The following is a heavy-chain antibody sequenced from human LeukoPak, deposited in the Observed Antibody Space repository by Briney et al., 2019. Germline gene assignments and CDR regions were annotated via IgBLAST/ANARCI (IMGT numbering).Heavy chain of an antibody. J-gene: IGHJ3*02. V-gene: IGHV4-59*08. CDR1: GFTFSSYS. D-gene: IGHD3-10*01. Sequence: PGGSLRLSCAASGFTFSSYSMNWVRQAPGKGLEWIGYIYYSGSTNYNPSLKSRVTISVDTSKNQFSLKLSSVTAADTAVYYCARHRITMVRGVTLDAFDIWGQGTMVTVSS. CDR2: IYYSGST. CDR3: ARHRITMVRGVTLDAFDI.